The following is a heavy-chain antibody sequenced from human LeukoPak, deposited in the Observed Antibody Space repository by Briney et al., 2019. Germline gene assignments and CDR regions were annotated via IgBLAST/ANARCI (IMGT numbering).Heavy chain of an antibody. CDR3: ARGSSGYYYG. V-gene: IGHV4-31*03. D-gene: IGHD3-22*01. CDR1: GGSISSGGYY. Sequence: SQTLSLTCTVSGGSISSGGYYWSWIRQHPGKGLEWIGYIYYSGSTYYNPSLKSRVTISVDTSKNQFSLKLSPVTAADTAVYYCARGSSGYYYGWGQGTLVTVSS. J-gene: IGHJ4*02. CDR2: IYYSGST.